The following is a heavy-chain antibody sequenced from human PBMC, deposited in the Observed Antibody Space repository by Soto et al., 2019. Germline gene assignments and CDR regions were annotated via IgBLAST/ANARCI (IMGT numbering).Heavy chain of an antibody. CDR2: TSYDGSNN. CDR1: GFTFRSYV. D-gene: IGHD3-16*01. J-gene: IGHJ4*02. V-gene: IGHV3-33*05. CDR3: ARWGTKGGLDV. Sequence: QVQLVESGGGVVQPGTSLLLSCVGSGFTFRSYVIHCVRQAPGKGLEWVALTSYDGSNNFYGDSVKGRFTISRDNSRNTVERQMDSLRLEDTALYYCARWGTKGGLDVWGQGTLVSVSS.